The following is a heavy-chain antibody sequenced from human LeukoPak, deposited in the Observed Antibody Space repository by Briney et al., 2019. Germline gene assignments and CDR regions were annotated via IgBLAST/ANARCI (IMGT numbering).Heavy chain of an antibody. D-gene: IGHD4-11*01. V-gene: IGHV3-23*01. J-gene: IGHJ5*02. CDR1: GFTFSSYA. CDR2: ISASGVTT. Sequence: GGSLRLSCAASGFTFSSYAMSWVRQAPGKGLEWVSAISASGVTTHYADSVKGRFTISRDNSKNTLYLQMSSLRAEDAAIYYCAKDSRGNYVAWLDPWGQGTLVSVSS. CDR3: AKDSRGNYVAWLDP.